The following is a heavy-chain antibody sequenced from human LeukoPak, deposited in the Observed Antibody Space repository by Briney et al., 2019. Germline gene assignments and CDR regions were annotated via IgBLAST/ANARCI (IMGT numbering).Heavy chain of an antibody. D-gene: IGHD3-10*01. J-gene: IGHJ4*02. CDR3: ANGGGGSGNFYYFDY. CDR2: ISDDGSKK. V-gene: IGHV3-30*18. CDR1: RFTFKTSW. Sequence: PGGSLRLSCTASRFTFKTSWMSWVRQAPGKGLEGVAVISDDGSKKYYADSVKGRFTISRDNSKNTLYLQMNSLRAEDAAVYYCANGGGGSGNFYYFDYWGQGALVTVSS.